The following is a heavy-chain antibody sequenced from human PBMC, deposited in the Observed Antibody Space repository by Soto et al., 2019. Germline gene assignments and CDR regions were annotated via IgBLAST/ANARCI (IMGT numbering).Heavy chain of an antibody. CDR3: ARVLTGEENDYYYYMDV. J-gene: IGHJ6*03. CDR2: IYYSGST. Sequence: SETLSLTCTVSGGSISSYYWSWIRQPPGKGLEWIGYIYYSGSTNYNPSRKSRVTISVDTSKNQFSLKLSSVTAADTAVYYCARVLTGEENDYYYYMDVWGKGTTVTVSS. V-gene: IGHV4-59*01. CDR1: GGSISSYY. D-gene: IGHD7-27*01.